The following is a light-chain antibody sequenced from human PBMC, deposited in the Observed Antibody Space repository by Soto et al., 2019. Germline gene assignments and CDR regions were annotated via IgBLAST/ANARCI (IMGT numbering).Light chain of an antibody. J-gene: IGKJ4*01. CDR2: AAS. CDR1: QDVSRR. CDR3: QDGEKFPLT. V-gene: IGKV1D-12*01. Sequence: DIPMTQSPASVSASEGHRVTITCRASQDVSRRLAWYQQKPGKAPKLLIYAASNLQSGVLSRFCGSGSGTDFTLTFSTLQPEDFATYYCQDGEKFPLTFGGGNKVDIK.